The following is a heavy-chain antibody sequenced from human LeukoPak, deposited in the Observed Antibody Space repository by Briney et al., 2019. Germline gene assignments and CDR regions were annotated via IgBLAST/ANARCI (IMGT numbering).Heavy chain of an antibody. CDR1: GYTFTSYG. D-gene: IGHD3-22*01. Sequence: ASVKVSCKASGYTFTSYGISWVRQAPGQGPEWMGWISAYNGNTNYAQKLQGRVTMTTDTSTSTAYMELRSLRSDDTAVYYCASFDYYDSSGYYRGYYFDYWGQGTLVTVSS. CDR3: ASFDYYDSSGYYRGYYFDY. J-gene: IGHJ4*02. V-gene: IGHV1-18*01. CDR2: ISAYNGNT.